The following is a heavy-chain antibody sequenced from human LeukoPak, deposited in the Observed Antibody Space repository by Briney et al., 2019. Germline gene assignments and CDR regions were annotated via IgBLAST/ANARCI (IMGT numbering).Heavy chain of an antibody. V-gene: IGHV1-18*01. CDR1: GYSFTSFG. J-gene: IGHJ6*03. CDR2: ISAYNGNT. Sequence: GASVKVSCKASGYSFTSFGLNWIRQAPGQGLEWMGWISAYNGNTNYAQKLQGRVTMTTDTSTSTAYMELRSLRSDDTAVYYCARDWPYMDVWGKGTTVTVSS. CDR3: ARDWPYMDV.